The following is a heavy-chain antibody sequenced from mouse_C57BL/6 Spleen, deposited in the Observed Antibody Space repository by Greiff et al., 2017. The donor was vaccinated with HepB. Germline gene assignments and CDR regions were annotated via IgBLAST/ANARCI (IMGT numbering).Heavy chain of an antibody. D-gene: IGHD1-3*01. V-gene: IGHV5-17*01. CDR3: ASFNGDWFAY. Sequence: EVQLVESGGGLVKPGGSLKLSCAASGFTFSDYGMHWVRQAPEKGLEWVAYISSGSSTIYYADTVKGRFTISRDNAKNTMFLPMTSLRSEDTAMYYCASFNGDWFAYWGQGTLVTVSA. J-gene: IGHJ3*01. CDR1: GFTFSDYG. CDR2: ISSGSSTI.